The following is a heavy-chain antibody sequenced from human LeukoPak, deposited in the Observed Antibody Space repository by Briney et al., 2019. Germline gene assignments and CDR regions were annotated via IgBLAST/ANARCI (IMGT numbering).Heavy chain of an antibody. Sequence: SVKVSCKSSGGTFSSYAIIWVRQAPGQGLEWMGRIIPILGIANYAQKFQGRVTITADKSTSTAYMELSSLRSEDTAVYYCARGADTAMLDDYYYGMDVWGQGTTVTVSS. J-gene: IGHJ6*02. CDR1: GGTFSSYA. CDR2: IIPILGIA. D-gene: IGHD5-18*01. CDR3: ARGADTAMLDDYYYGMDV. V-gene: IGHV1-69*04.